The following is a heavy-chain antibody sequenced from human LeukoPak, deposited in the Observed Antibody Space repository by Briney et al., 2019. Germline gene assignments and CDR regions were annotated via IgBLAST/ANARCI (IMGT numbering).Heavy chain of an antibody. CDR1: GFTFSSYA. CDR3: AKDDGFVGTTYFDS. Sequence: GGSLRLSCAASGFTFSSYAMSWVRQAPGKGLEWVSAISGSGDITYFADSVKGRFTVSRDNSKNTLYLQLNNLRAEDAALYYCAKDDGFVGTTYFDSWGPGTLVTVSS. J-gene: IGHJ4*02. D-gene: IGHD1-26*01. CDR2: ISGSGDIT. V-gene: IGHV3-23*01.